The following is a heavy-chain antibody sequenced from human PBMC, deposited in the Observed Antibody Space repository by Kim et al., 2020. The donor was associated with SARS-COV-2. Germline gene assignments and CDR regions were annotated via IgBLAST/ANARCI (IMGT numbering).Heavy chain of an antibody. J-gene: IGHJ3*02. CDR2: IYYSGST. D-gene: IGHD3-22*01. CDR1: GGSISSGGYY. Sequence: SETLSLACTVSGGSISSGGYYWSWIRQHPGKGLEWNGYIYYSGSTYYNPSLKSRVTISVDTSKNQFSLKLSSVTAADTAVYYCARAHTMIVVGLAFDIWGQGTMVTVAS. V-gene: IGHV4-31*03. CDR3: ARAHTMIVVGLAFDI.